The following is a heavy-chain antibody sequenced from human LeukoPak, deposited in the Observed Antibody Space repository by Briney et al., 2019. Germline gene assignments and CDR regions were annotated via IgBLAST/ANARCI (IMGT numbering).Heavy chain of an antibody. Sequence: SVKVSCKASGGTFSSYAISWVRQAPGQGLQWMGGIIPIFGTANYAQKFQGRVTITTDESTSTAYMELSSLRSEDTAVYYCASPGRVGSYFDYWGQGTLVTVSS. D-gene: IGHD3-10*01. CDR3: ASPGRVGSYFDY. J-gene: IGHJ4*02. CDR2: IIPIFGTA. CDR1: GGTFSSYA. V-gene: IGHV1-69*05.